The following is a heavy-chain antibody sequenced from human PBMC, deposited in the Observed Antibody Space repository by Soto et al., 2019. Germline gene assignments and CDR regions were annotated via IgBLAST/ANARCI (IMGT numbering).Heavy chain of an antibody. J-gene: IGHJ1*01. CDR2: IWYDGSNK. V-gene: IGHV3-33*06. CDR3: EKDIAAAGTQYFQH. CDR1: GFTFSTYG. D-gene: IGHD6-13*01. Sequence: PGGSLRLSCAASGFTFSTYGMHWVRQAPGKGLEWVALIWYDGSNKYYADSVKGRFTISRDNSKNTLYLLMNSLRAEDTVVYYCEKDIAAAGTQYFQHWGQGTLVTVSS.